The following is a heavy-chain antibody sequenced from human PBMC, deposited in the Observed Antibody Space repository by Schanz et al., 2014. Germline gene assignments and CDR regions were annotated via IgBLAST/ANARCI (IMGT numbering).Heavy chain of an antibody. J-gene: IGHJ4*02. Sequence: QVQLVESGGGVVQPGKSLRLSCAASGFPFSDYFMAWIRQPPGRGLEWVSYIGNGGVTIYYADSVKGRFTVSRDNAENALYLQMNSLRAEDTGLYFCARGGSGSHYRLDYWGQGTLVTVSS. CDR2: IGNGGVTI. CDR1: GFPFSDYF. D-gene: IGHD1-26*01. CDR3: ARGGSGSHYRLDY. V-gene: IGHV3-11*04.